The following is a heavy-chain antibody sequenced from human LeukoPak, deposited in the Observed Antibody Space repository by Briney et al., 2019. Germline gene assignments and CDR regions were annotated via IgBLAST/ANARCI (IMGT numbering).Heavy chain of an antibody. Sequence: GGSLRLSCAASGFTFSSYNMNWVRQAPGKGLEWVSYISSSSNTIYYADSVKGRFTISRDNAKNSLYLQMNSLRAEDTAVYYCARDFYDNSALYYFDYWGQGTLVTVSS. J-gene: IGHJ4*02. CDR3: ARDFYDNSALYYFDY. D-gene: IGHD3-22*01. V-gene: IGHV3-48*01. CDR2: ISSSSNTI. CDR1: GFTFSSYN.